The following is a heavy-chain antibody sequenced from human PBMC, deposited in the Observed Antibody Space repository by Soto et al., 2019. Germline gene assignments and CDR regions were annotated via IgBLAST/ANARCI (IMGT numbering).Heavy chain of an antibody. CDR3: TGYDPCYGMDV. V-gene: IGHV3-49*03. J-gene: IGHJ6*02. CDR2: IRSKAYGGTT. CDR1: GFTFGDYA. Sequence: GGSLRLSCTASGFTFGDYAMSWFRQAPGKGLEWVGFIRSKAYGGTTEYAASVKGRFTISRDDSKSIAHLQMNSLKTEDTAVYYCTGYDPCYGMDVWGQGTTVTVSS. D-gene: IGHD3-3*01.